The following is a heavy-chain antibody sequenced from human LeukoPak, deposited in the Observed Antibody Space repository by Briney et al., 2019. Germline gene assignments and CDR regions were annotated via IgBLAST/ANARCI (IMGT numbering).Heavy chain of an antibody. CDR2: INSDGGTT. CDR3: AKGRYSSGWCIFDY. V-gene: IGHV3-74*01. D-gene: IGHD6-19*01. J-gene: IGHJ4*02. Sequence: GGSLRLSCAASGFTFSSYWMHWVRQAPGKGLVWVSRINSDGGTTNYADYVKGRFTISRDNAKNTLYLQMNSLRAEDTAVYYCAKGRYSSGWCIFDYWGQGTLVTVSS. CDR1: GFTFSSYW.